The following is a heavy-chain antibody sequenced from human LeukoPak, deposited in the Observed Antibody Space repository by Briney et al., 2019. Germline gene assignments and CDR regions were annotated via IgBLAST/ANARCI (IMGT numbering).Heavy chain of an antibody. Sequence: PGGSLRLSCAASGFTFSSYGMHWVRQAPGKGLEWVAVIWYDGSNKYYADSVKGRFTISRDNSKNTLYLQMNSLRAEDTAVYYCARLMFIAVGNWDFDLWGRGTLVTVSP. CDR1: GFTFSSYG. J-gene: IGHJ2*01. CDR2: IWYDGSNK. CDR3: ARLMFIAVGNWDFDL. V-gene: IGHV3-33*01. D-gene: IGHD6-19*01.